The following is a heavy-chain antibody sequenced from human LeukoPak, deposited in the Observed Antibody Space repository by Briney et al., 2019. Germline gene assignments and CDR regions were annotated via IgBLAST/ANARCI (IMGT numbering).Heavy chain of an antibody. Sequence: PGGSLRLSCAASGFTFSSYAMSWVRQAPGKGLEWVSAISGSGGSTYYADSVKGRFTISRDNSKNTLYLQTNSLRAEDTAVYYCAKEWRIYYGSGSYFDYWGQGTLVTVSS. J-gene: IGHJ4*02. V-gene: IGHV3-23*01. CDR2: ISGSGGST. D-gene: IGHD3-10*01. CDR3: AKEWRIYYGSGSYFDY. CDR1: GFTFSSYA.